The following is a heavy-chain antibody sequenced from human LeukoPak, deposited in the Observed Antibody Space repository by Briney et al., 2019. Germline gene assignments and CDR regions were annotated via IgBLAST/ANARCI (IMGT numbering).Heavy chain of an antibody. D-gene: IGHD3-22*01. Sequence: ASVKVSCKASRYTFTSYDINWVREAAGQGLEWMGWMIPNTGRTGFAQKFQGRLTMTRDTSISTAYMELSSLRSEDTAVYYRARLSQTPDYYSNGGYYYLAYWGQGTPVTVSS. J-gene: IGHJ4*02. V-gene: IGHV1-8*01. CDR2: MIPNTGRT. CDR1: RYTFTSYD. CDR3: ARLSQTPDYYSNGGYYYLAY.